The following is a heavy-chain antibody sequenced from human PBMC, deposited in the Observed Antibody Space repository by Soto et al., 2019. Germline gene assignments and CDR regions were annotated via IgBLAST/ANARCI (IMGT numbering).Heavy chain of an antibody. CDR1: GFTFSSYS. CDR2: ISSSSSYI. Sequence: EVQLVESGGGLVKPGGSLRLSCAASGFTFSSYSMTWVRQAPGKGLEWVSSISSSSSYIYYADSVKGRFTISRDNAKNSLYLQMNSLRAEDTAVYYCAREGPRPFDYWGQGTLVTVSS. V-gene: IGHV3-21*01. J-gene: IGHJ4*02. CDR3: AREGPRPFDY.